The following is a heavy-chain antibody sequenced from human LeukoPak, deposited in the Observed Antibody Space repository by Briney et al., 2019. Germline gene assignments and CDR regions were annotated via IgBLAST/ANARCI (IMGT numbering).Heavy chain of an antibody. CDR3: AKGTSGNRHYFDY. V-gene: IGHV3-23*01. Sequence: GGSLRLSCAASGFTFSSYAMSWVRQAPGKGLEWVSAISGSGASTYHADSVKGRFTISRDNSKTTLYLQMNSLRAEDTAVYYCAKGTSGNRHYFDYWGQGTLVTVSS. CDR2: ISGSGAST. CDR1: GFTFSSYA. J-gene: IGHJ4*02. D-gene: IGHD1-1*01.